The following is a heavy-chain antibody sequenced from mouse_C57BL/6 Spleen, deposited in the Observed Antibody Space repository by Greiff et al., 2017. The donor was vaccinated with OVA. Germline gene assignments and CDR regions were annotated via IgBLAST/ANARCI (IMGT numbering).Heavy chain of an antibody. Sequence: VQLKQSGPELVKPGASVKISCKASGYAFSSSWMNWVKQRPGKGLEWIGRIYPGDGDTKYNGKFMGKATLTSDKHSSTAYMQLSSLTSEDSAVYFCARTYDYDALFAYWGQGTLVTVSA. CDR2: IYPGDGDT. CDR3: ARTYDYDALFAY. J-gene: IGHJ3*01. V-gene: IGHV1-82*01. D-gene: IGHD2-4*01. CDR1: GYAFSSSW.